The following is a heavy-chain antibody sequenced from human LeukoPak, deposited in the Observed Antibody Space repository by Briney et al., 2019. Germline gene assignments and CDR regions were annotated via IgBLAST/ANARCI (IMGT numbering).Heavy chain of an antibody. D-gene: IGHD3-10*01. Sequence: PSGTLSLTCAVYGGSISSSNWWSWVRQAPGQGLEWIGEIYWSGRTNYNPSLKSRVSISLDKFNNQFSVKLTSVTAADTAVYYCARIPGSGIHGIDYWGQGTLVTVSS. V-gene: IGHV4-4*02. J-gene: IGHJ4*02. CDR3: ARIPGSGIHGIDY. CDR2: IYWSGRT. CDR1: GGSISSSNW.